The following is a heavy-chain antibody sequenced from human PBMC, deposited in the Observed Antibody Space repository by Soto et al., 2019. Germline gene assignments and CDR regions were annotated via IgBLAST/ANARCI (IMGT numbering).Heavy chain of an antibody. Sequence: EVQLVESGGGLVQPGESLRLSCAASGFTFSYYWMHWVRQAPGKGLVWVSRIHSDGSSTTYADSVKGRFSISRDNARNRVYLQMNSLRAEDTAVYFCAGGDRGACDLWGQGAVLTVSS. CDR1: GFTFSYYW. V-gene: IGHV3-74*01. J-gene: IGHJ3*01. CDR2: IHSDGSST. D-gene: IGHD1-26*01. CDR3: AGGDRGACDL.